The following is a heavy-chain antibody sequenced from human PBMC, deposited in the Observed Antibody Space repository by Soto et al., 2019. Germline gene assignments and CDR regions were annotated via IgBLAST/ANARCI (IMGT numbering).Heavy chain of an antibody. CDR2: IKGDESGT. J-gene: IGHJ6*03. V-gene: IGHV3-74*01. D-gene: IGHD3-10*01. CDR1: GFTFSSYW. Sequence: EVQLVESGGGLVQPGGSLRISCAASGFTFSSYWMHWVRQAPGQGLVWVSRIKGDESGTNYADSVKGRFTISRDNARNDLNLQMNSLRAEDTGLYYCARGAGGYYYMDVWGKGNTVIVSS. CDR3: ARGAGGYYYMDV.